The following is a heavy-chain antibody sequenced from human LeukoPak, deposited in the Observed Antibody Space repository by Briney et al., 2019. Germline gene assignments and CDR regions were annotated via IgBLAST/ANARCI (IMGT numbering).Heavy chain of an antibody. D-gene: IGHD3-3*01. Sequence: GASVKVSCKASGGTFSSYAISWVRQAPGQGLEWMGGIIPIFGTANYAQKFQGRVTITADESTSTAYMELSSLRSEDTAVYYCATLSPLWSGSVLYHAFDIWGQGTMVTVSS. V-gene: IGHV1-69*13. J-gene: IGHJ3*02. CDR3: ATLSPLWSGSVLYHAFDI. CDR2: IIPIFGTA. CDR1: GGTFSSYA.